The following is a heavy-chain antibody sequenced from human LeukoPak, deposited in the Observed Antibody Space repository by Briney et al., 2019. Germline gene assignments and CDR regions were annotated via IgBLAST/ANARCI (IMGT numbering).Heavy chain of an antibody. J-gene: IGHJ4*02. CDR1: GYTFTSYY. D-gene: IGHD3-10*01. CDR3: ARDRGEIVNYGSYYFDC. CDR2: INPRGGST. Sequence: ASVKVSCKASGYTFTSYYMHWVRQAPGQGLEWMGIINPRGGSTTYAQKFQGRVTMTRDTSTSTVYMELSSLRSEDTAVYYCARDRGEIVNYGSYYFDCWGQGTLVTVSS. V-gene: IGHV1-46*01.